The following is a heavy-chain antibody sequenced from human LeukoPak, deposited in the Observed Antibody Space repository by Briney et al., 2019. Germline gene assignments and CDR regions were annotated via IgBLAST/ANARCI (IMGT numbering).Heavy chain of an antibody. J-gene: IGHJ3*02. CDR1: GASVSSYY. CDR2: IFYRGTT. CDR3: ARGLVIRQDDAFDI. V-gene: IGHV4-59*02. D-gene: IGHD3-9*01. Sequence: SETLSFTCTVSGASVSSYYWSWIRQAPGKGLEWIGYIFYRGTTDYSPSLNRRVTLSVDTSKNQFSLQLSSLTAADTAVYYCARGLVIRQDDAFDIWGHGTMVTVSS.